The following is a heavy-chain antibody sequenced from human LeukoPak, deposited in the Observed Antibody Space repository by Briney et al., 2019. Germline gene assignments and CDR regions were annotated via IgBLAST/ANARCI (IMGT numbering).Heavy chain of an antibody. J-gene: IGHJ5*02. CDR3: ARDRTPDPLRGGNWFDP. D-gene: IGHD5-12*01. V-gene: IGHV4-30-4*01. CDR2: IYDSGST. CDR1: GASIRSGDYY. Sequence: SETLSLTCTVSGASIRSGDYYWSWIRQPPGKGLEWIGYIYDSGSTYYNPSLKSRITISVDTSENRFSLKLSSVTATDTAVYYCARDRTPDPLRGGNWFDPWGQGTLVTVSS.